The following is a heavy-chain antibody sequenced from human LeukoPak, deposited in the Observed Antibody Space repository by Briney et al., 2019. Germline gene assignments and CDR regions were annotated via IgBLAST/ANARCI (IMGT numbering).Heavy chain of an antibody. CDR3: AGDYYDSSGYYSDY. J-gene: IGHJ4*02. Sequence: GESLKISCKGSGYSFNTYWIAWVRPTPGKGLEWMGIIYPGDSDTRYSPSFQGQVTISADKSTSTAYLQWSSRKASDTAMYYCAGDYYDSSGYYSDYWGQGTLVTVSS. CDR1: GYSFNTYW. CDR2: IYPGDSDT. V-gene: IGHV5-51*01. D-gene: IGHD3-22*01.